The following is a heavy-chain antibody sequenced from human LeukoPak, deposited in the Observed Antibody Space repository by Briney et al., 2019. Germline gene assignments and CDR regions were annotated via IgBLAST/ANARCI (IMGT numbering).Heavy chain of an antibody. CDR2: IKNKADRGEI. CDR1: GFSFSGTY. V-gene: IGHV3-15*07. J-gene: IGHJ4*02. CDR3: TTESSGSLPY. D-gene: IGHD1-26*01. Sequence: GGSLRLSCAASGFSFSGTYINWVRQIPGTGLEWVGLIKNKADRGEIEYAAPVKDRFTISRDDSKNTVYLQMSSLKTEDTAVYYCTTESSGSLPYWGQGTLVTVSS.